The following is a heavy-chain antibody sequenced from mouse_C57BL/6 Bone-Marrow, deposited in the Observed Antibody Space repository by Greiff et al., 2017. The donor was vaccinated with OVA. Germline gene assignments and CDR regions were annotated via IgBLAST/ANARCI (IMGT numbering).Heavy chain of an antibody. CDR2: ISNGGGST. D-gene: IGHD2-1*01. CDR3: ARRGNGGVYYAMDY. J-gene: IGHJ4*01. CDR1: GFTFSDYY. Sequence: EVKVVESGGGLVQPGGSLKLSCAASGFTFSDYYMYWVRQTPEKRLEWVAYISNGGGSTYYPDTVKGRFTISRDNAKNTLYLQMSRLKSEDTAMYYCARRGNGGVYYAMDYWGQGTSVTVSS. V-gene: IGHV5-12*01.